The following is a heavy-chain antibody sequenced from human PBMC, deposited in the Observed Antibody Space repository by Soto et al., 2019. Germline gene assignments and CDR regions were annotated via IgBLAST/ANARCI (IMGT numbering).Heavy chain of an antibody. CDR1: GFTFSSYA. D-gene: IGHD3-22*01. J-gene: IGHJ6*02. V-gene: IGHV3-23*01. CDR2: ISGSGGST. Sequence: GRSLRLSCAASGFTFSSYAMSWVRQAPGKGLEWVSAISGSGGSTYYADSVKGRFTISRDNSKNTLYLQMNSLRAEDTAVYYCAKDRADSSGYYYYYYGMDVWGQGTTVTVSS. CDR3: AKDRADSSGYYYYYYGMDV.